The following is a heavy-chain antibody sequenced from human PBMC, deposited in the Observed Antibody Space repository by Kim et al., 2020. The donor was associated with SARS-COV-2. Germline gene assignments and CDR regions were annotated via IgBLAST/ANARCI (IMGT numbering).Heavy chain of an antibody. CDR1: GYTFTSYA. CDR3: ARGFCGRSNCYSDFDY. CDR2: INTNTWNP. J-gene: IGHJ4*02. D-gene: IGHD2-15*01. Sequence: ASVKVSCKTSGYTFTSYAMNWVRQALGQGLEWMGWINTNTWNPTYAQGFAGRFVFSLDTSVSTAYLQISSLQAEDTAVYFCARGFCGRSNCYSDFDYWGQ. V-gene: IGHV7-4-1*02.